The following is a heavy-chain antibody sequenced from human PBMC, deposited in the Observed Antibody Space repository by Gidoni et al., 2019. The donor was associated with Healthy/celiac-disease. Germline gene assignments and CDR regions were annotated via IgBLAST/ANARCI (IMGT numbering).Heavy chain of an antibody. CDR1: GFTVSSNY. D-gene: IGHD1-7*01. CDR3: ARGENWNYGNYDY. CDR2: IYSGGST. Sequence: SSAASGFTVSSNYMSWVRQAPGKGLEWVSVIYSGGSTYYADSVKGRFTISRDNSKNTLYLQMNSLRAEDTAVYYCARGENWNYGNYDYWGQGTLVTVSS. J-gene: IGHJ4*02. V-gene: IGHV3-66*02.